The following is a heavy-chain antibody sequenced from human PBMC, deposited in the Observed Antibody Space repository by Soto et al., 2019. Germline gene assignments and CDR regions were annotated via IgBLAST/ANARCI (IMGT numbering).Heavy chain of an antibody. D-gene: IGHD3-3*02. CDR2: INHSGST. J-gene: IGHJ6*02. CDR3: ARSPFLEWLLYRKGMVV. CDR1: GGSFSGYY. Sequence: SETLSLTCAVYGGSFSGYYWSWIRQPPGKGLEWIGEINHSGSTNYNPSLKSRVTISVDTSKSQFSLKLSSVTSADTAVYYCARSPFLEWLLYRKGMVVWDQETTLTVSS. V-gene: IGHV4-34*01.